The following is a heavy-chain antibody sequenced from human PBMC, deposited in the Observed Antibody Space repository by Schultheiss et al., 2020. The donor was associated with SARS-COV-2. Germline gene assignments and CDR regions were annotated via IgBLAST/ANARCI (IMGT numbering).Heavy chain of an antibody. CDR2: IYYSGST. Sequence: SQTLSLTCTVSGGSISSGGYYWNWIRQHPGKGLEWIGYIYYSGSTYYNPSLKSRLTISVDKSKNLFSLKLSSVTAADTAVYYCVRIPGYYAMDVWGQGTTVTVSS. J-gene: IGHJ6*02. CDR3: VRIPGYYAMDV. CDR1: GGSISSGGYY. V-gene: IGHV4-31*03.